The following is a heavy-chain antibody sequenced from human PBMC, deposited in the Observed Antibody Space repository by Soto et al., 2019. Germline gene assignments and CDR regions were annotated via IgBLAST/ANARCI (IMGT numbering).Heavy chain of an antibody. J-gene: IGHJ4*02. CDR2: IIPIFGTA. CDR1: GGTFSSYA. V-gene: IGHV1-69*01. Sequence: QVQLVQSGAEVKKPGSSVKVSCKASGGTFSSYAISWVRQAPGQGLEWVGGIIPIFGTANYAQKFQGRVTITADESTSTAYMELSSLRSEDTAVYYCARDPGYCSGGSCYYFDYWGQGTLVTVSS. D-gene: IGHD2-15*01. CDR3: ARDPGYCSGGSCYYFDY.